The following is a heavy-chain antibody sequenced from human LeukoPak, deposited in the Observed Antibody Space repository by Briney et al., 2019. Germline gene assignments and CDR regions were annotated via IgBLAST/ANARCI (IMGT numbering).Heavy chain of an antibody. CDR1: GYTFTSYG. V-gene: IGHV1-18*01. D-gene: IGHD7-27*01. Sequence: ASVKVSCKASGYTFTSYGISWVRQAPGQGLEWMGWISAYNGNTNYAQKLQGRVTMTTDTSTSTAYMELRSLRSDDTAVYYCARGRGLGIFYYYYGMDVWGQGTTVTVSS. CDR3: ARGRGLGIFYYYYGMDV. CDR2: ISAYNGNT. J-gene: IGHJ6*02.